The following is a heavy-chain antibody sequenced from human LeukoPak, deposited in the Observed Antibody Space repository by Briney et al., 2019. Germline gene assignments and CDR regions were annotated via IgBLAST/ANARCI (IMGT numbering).Heavy chain of an antibody. V-gene: IGHV4-39*01. CDR2: IYYSGST. D-gene: IGHD4-23*01. Sequence: SETLSLTCTVSGGSISSSSYYWGWIRRPPGKGLEWIGSIYYSGSTYYNPSLKSRVTISVDTSKNQFSLKLSSVTAADTAVYYCASPDYGGSLDYWGQGTLVTVSS. J-gene: IGHJ4*02. CDR1: GGSISSSSYY. CDR3: ASPDYGGSLDY.